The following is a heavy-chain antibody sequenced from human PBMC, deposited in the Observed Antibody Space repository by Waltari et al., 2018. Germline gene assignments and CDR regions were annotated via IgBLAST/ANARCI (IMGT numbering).Heavy chain of an antibody. CDR3: AREEGRYFDY. J-gene: IGHJ4*02. CDR2: IYYSGST. V-gene: IGHV4-39*07. CDR1: GGSISSSSYY. Sequence: QLQLQESGPGLVKPSETLSLTCTVSGGSISSSSYYWGWLRQPPGKGLEWSGSIYYSGSTYNNPVLKSRVTISVDTSKNQFSLKLRSVTAADTAVYYCAREEGRYFDYWGQGTLVTVSS.